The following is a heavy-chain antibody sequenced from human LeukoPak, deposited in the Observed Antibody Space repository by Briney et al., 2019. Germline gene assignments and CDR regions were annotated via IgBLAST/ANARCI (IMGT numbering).Heavy chain of an antibody. D-gene: IGHD6-19*01. CDR2: IYYSGST. J-gene: IGHJ4*02. V-gene: IGHV4-59*08. Sequence: PSETLSLTCTVSGGSISSYYWSWIRQPPGKGLEWIGYIYYSGSTNYDPSLKSRVTISVDTSKNQFSLKLSSVTAADTAIYYCARAVSGRFDYWGQGTLVTVSS. CDR1: GGSISSYY. CDR3: ARAVSGRFDY.